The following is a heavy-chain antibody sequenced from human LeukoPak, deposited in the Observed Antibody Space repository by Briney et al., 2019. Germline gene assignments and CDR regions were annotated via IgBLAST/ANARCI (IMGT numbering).Heavy chain of an antibody. Sequence: SETLSLTCAVYGGSFSGYYWSWIRQPPGKGLECMGYIYYSGTTNYNPSLKSRVTISVDTSKNQFSLKLSSVTAADTAVYYCARHGGYSSPYLHWGQGTLVTVSS. D-gene: IGHD6-13*01. CDR2: IYYSGTT. V-gene: IGHV4-59*08. CDR1: GGSFSGYY. CDR3: ARHGGYSSPYLH. J-gene: IGHJ1*01.